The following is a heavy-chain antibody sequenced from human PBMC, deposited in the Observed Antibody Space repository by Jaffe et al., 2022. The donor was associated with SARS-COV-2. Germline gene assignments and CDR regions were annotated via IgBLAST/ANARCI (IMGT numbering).Heavy chain of an antibody. CDR3: ARGEVAVAALYYYYYGMDV. CDR2: INPNSGGT. J-gene: IGHJ6*02. D-gene: IGHD6-19*01. Sequence: QVQLVQSGAEVKKPGASVKVSCKASGYTFTGYYMHWVRQAPGQGLEWMGRINPNSGGTNYAQKFQGRVTMTRDTSISTAYMELSRLRSDDTAVYYCARGEVAVAALYYYYYGMDVWGQGTTVTVSS. V-gene: IGHV1-2*06. CDR1: GYTFTGYY.